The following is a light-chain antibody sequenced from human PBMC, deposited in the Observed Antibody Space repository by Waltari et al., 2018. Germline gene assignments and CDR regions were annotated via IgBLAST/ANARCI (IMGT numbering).Light chain of an antibody. CDR1: QSIGSH. CDR3: HQSSTLPQT. V-gene: IGKV6-21*01. J-gene: IGKJ1*01. Sequence: EIVLTQSPDFQSVTTKVQVPMTCRASQSIGSHLHWYQQKPDQCPRLLIKYASQSLPGVPSRFSGSGSGTDFTLTIKSLEAEDAATYFCHQSSTLPQTFGQGTRVEIK. CDR2: YAS.